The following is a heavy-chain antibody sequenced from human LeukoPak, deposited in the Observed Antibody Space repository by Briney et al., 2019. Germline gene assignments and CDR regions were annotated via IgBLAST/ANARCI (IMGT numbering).Heavy chain of an antibody. CDR1: GGSISSYY. CDR3: ASLTYGDFGFDY. CDR2: IYYSGST. J-gene: IGHJ4*02. D-gene: IGHD4-17*01. V-gene: IGHV4-59*01. Sequence: SETLSLTCTVSGGSISSYYWSWIRQPPGKGLEWIGYIYYSGSTNYNPSLKSRVTISVDKSKNQFSLKLSSVTAADTAVYYCASLTYGDFGFDYWGQGTLVTVSS.